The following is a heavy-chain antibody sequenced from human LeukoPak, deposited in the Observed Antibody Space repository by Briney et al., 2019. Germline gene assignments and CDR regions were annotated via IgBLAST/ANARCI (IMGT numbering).Heavy chain of an antibody. D-gene: IGHD3-10*01. V-gene: IGHV1-2*02. CDR2: INPNSGDT. J-gene: IGHJ4*02. CDR3: AREAVIRGIIITNFDY. Sequence: ASVKVSCKASGYTFTGHYMHWVRQAPGQGLEWMGWINPNSGDTDYAQKFQGRVTMTRATSISTAYMELSRLSFDDTAVYYCAREAVIRGIIITNFDYWGQGTLVTVPS. CDR1: GYTFTGHY.